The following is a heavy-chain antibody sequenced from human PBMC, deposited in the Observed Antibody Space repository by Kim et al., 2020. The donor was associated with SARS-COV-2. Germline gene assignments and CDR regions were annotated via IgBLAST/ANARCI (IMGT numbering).Heavy chain of an antibody. J-gene: IGHJ5*02. CDR1: GGSMFSTGSY. V-gene: IGHV4-39*07. CDR2: IYYNGNT. D-gene: IGHD6-6*01. CDR3: VRGLRVAARGNWFDP. Sequence: SETLSLTCTVSGGSMFSTGSYWAWIRQPPGKGLEWIGSIYYNGNTYYTPSLKSRVSMFIDTSKNQFSLYVTSVIAADTAFYYCVRGLRVAARGNWFDPWGQGTLVTVSS.